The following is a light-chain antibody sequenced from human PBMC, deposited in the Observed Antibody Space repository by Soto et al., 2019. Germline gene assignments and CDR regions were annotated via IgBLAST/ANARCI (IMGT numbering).Light chain of an antibody. J-gene: IGLJ1*01. CDR2: EVT. CDR3: SSLAADYYNHNV. V-gene: IGLV2-8*01. Sequence: QSVLTQPPSASGSPGQSVTISCTGTSSDVGRYNFVSWYQQHPGKAPKLMIFEVTKRPSGVPDRFSGSKSGNTASLTVSGLQAEDEADNNCSSLAADYYNHNVFGPGSNVSV. CDR1: SSDVGRYNF.